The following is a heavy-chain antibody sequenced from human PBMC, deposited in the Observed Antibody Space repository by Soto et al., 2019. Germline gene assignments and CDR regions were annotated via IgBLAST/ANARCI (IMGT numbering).Heavy chain of an antibody. CDR3: ARGWYGEFVYYFDY. Sequence: ASVKVSCKASGGTFSSYTISWVRQAPGQGLEWMGRIIPILGIANYAQKFQGRVTITADKSTSTAYMELRGLRSDDTAVYYCARGWYGEFVYYFDYWGQGTLVTVSS. D-gene: IGHD3-10*01. CDR2: IIPILGIA. J-gene: IGHJ4*02. CDR1: GGTFSSYT. V-gene: IGHV1-69*02.